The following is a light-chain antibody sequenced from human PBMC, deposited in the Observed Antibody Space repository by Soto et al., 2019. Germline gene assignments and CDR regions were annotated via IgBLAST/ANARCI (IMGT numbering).Light chain of an antibody. V-gene: IGLV1-40*01. Sequence: QSVLTQPPSVSGAPGQRVTISCTGSSSNIGARYDVHWYQHLPGTAPKLLIYGDINRPSGVPDRFSGSKSGTSASLAITGLQAEDEADYYRQSYDSSLSGGVFGTGTKVTVL. J-gene: IGLJ1*01. CDR2: GDI. CDR1: SSNIGARYD. CDR3: QSYDSSLSGGV.